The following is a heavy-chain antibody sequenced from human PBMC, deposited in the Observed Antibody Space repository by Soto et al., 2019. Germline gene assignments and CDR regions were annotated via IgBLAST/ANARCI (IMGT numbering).Heavy chain of an antibody. V-gene: IGHV3-7*03. Sequence: GSLRLSCVASRFTFSTYWITWVRQAPGKGLEWVANIKQDGGEKYYVDSVKGRFTISRDNAKNSVYLQMNSLRAEDTAVYYCARVGMTANYYYYGMDVWGQGTTVTVSS. CDR1: RFTFSTYW. CDR3: ARVGMTANYYYYGMDV. CDR2: IKQDGGEK. J-gene: IGHJ6*02. D-gene: IGHD2-21*02.